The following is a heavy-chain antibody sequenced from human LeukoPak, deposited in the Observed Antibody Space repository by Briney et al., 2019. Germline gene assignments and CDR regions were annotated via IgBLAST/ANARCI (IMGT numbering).Heavy chain of an antibody. CDR1: GGSFSGYY. CDR3: ARDGRYYDSSGYYYYLDY. D-gene: IGHD3-22*01. J-gene: IGHJ4*02. V-gene: IGHV4-34*01. CDR2: INHSGST. Sequence: SETLSLTCAVYGGSFSGYYWSWIRQPPGKGLEWIGEINHSGSTNYNPSLKSRVTMSVDTSKNQFSLKLSSVTAADTAVYYCARDGRYYDSSGYYYYLDYWGQGTLVTVSS.